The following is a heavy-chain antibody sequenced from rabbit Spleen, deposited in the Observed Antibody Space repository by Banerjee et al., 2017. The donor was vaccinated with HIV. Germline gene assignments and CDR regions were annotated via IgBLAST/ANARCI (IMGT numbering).Heavy chain of an antibody. CDR3: ARGIPYGFAGDAYPPYAMDL. V-gene: IGHV1S7*01. Sequence: QLKESGGGLVQPGGSLKLSCKASGFDFSRYYMCWVRQAPGKGLEWIGYIDPIFGTTNYASWVNGRFTISSHNAQNTLYLQLNSLTAADTATYFCARGIPYGFAGDAYPPYAMDLWGQGTLVTVS. D-gene: IGHD6-1*01. CDR1: GFDFSRYY. J-gene: IGHJ6*01. CDR2: IDPIFGTT.